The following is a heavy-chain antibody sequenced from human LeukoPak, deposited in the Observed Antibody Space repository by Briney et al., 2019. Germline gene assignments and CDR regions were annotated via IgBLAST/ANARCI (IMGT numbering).Heavy chain of an antibody. V-gene: IGHV4-59*01. CDR3: AREVAYGDYGYLDY. D-gene: IGHD4-17*01. CDR1: GGSIRSYY. J-gene: IGHJ4*02. Sequence: SETLSLTCTVSGGSIRSYYWSWIRQPPGKGLEWIGYMYYSGSTNYNPSLKSRVTISVDTSKNQFSLKLSSVTAADTAVYYCAREVAYGDYGYLDYWGQGTLVTVSS. CDR2: MYYSGST.